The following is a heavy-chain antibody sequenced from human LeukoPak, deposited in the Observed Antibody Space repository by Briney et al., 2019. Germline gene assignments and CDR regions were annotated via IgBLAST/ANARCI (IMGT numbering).Heavy chain of an antibody. J-gene: IGHJ5*02. V-gene: IGHV4-59*01. D-gene: IGHD3-10*01. CDR1: GGSISSYY. Sequence: SETLSLTCTVSGGSISSYYWSWIRQPPGKGLEWIGYIYYSGSTNYDPSLKSRVTISVDTSKNQFSLKLKSVTAADTAVYYCARGGSTSYREFLYNWFDPWGQGTLVTVS. CDR3: ARGGSTSYREFLYNWFDP. CDR2: IYYSGST.